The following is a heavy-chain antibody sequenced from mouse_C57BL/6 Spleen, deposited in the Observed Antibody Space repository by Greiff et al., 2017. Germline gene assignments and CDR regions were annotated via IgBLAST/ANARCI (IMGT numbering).Heavy chain of an antibody. CDR1: GFTFSDFY. D-gene: IGHD2-2*01. J-gene: IGHJ3*01. CDR3: ARDARVTTGTGFAY. Sequence: EVQGVESGGGLVQSGRSLRLSCATSGFTFSDFYMEWVRQAPGKGLEWIAASSNKANDYTTEYSASVKGRFIVSRDTSQSILYLQMNALRAEATAIYYCARDARVTTGTGFAYWGQGTLVTVSA. CDR2: SSNKANDYTT. V-gene: IGHV7-1*01.